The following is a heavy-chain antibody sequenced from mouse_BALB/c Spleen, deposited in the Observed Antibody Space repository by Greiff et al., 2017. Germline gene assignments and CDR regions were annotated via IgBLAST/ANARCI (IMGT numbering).Heavy chain of an antibody. CDR2: IWSGGST. J-gene: IGHJ1*01. CDR3: ASHYYGSSYWYFDV. D-gene: IGHD1-1*01. V-gene: IGHV2-2*02. CDR1: GFSLTSYG. Sequence: QVQLQQSGPGLVQPSQSLSITCTVSGFSLTSYGVHWVRQSPGKGLEWLGVIWSGGSTDYNAAFISRLSISKDNSKSQVFFKMNSLQANDTAIYYCASHYYGSSYWYFDVWGAGTTVTVSS.